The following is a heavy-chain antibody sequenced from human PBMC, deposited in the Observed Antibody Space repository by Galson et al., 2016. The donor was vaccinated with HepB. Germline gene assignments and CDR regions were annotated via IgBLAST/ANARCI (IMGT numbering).Heavy chain of an antibody. CDR3: VKGLYGSGSSGDY. Sequence: SLRLSCAASGFTFSTYAMHWVRQAPGKGLEWVSSISGGGGSTDYAGSVKGRLTISRDNSKNTLYLHLNSLRAEDTAVYFCVKGLYGSGSSGDYWGQGTLVTVSS. D-gene: IGHD3-10*01. V-gene: IGHV3-23*01. CDR1: GFTFSTYA. J-gene: IGHJ4*02. CDR2: ISGGGGST.